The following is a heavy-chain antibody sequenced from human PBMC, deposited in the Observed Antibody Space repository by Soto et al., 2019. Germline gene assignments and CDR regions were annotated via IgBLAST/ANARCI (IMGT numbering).Heavy chain of an antibody. V-gene: IGHV5-10-1*01. CDR1: GYTFTTFW. CDR3: ARLYCSNSTCDSWFDP. D-gene: IGHD2-2*01. CDR2: IDPRDSYT. J-gene: IGHJ5*02. Sequence: GESLKISCTGFGYTFTTFWISWVRQMPGRGLEWMGRIDPRDSYTNYSPSFQGHVTISGDKSISTVCLQWASLKASDTAMYYCARLYCSNSTCDSWFDPWGQGTLVTVSS.